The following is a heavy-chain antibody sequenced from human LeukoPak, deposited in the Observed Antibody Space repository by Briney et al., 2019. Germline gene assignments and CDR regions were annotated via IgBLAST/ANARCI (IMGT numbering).Heavy chain of an antibody. CDR3: ARHGRFLEWLFYV. D-gene: IGHD3-3*01. J-gene: IGHJ4*02. CDR1: GGSISSYY. CDR2: IYTSGST. Sequence: SETLSLTCSVSGGSISSYYWSWIRQPPGKGLEWIGYIYTSGSTNYNPSLKSRVTISVDTSKNQFSLKLSSVTAADTAVYYCARHGRFLEWLFYVWGQGTLVTVSS. V-gene: IGHV4-4*09.